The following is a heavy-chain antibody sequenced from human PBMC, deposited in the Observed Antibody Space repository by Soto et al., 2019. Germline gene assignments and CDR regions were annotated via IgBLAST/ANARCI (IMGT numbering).Heavy chain of an antibody. CDR3: TRGGDSSSWSLYYYGMDV. Sequence: PGGSLRLSCTASGFTFGDYAMSWFRQAPGKGRGWVGFIRGKAYGGTTEYAASVKGRFTISRDDSKSIAYLQMNSLKTEDTAVYYCTRGGDSSSWSLYYYGMDVWGQGTTVTVSS. D-gene: IGHD6-13*01. CDR2: IRGKAYGGTT. V-gene: IGHV3-49*03. J-gene: IGHJ6*02. CDR1: GFTFGDYA.